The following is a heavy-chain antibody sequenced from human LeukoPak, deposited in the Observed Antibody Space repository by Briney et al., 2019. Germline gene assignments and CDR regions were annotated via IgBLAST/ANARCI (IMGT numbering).Heavy chain of an antibody. CDR2: IYHNGNT. D-gene: IGHD5-18*01. Sequence: SETLSLTCAVSDYSISSGYYWGRIRQPPGKGLEWIGTIYHNGNTYYNPSLKSRATISVDTSKNQFSLKLSSVTAADTAVYYCARVRYNYGDSDYWGQGTLVTVSS. CDR3: ARVRYNYGDSDY. CDR1: DYSISSGYY. V-gene: IGHV4-38-2*01. J-gene: IGHJ4*02.